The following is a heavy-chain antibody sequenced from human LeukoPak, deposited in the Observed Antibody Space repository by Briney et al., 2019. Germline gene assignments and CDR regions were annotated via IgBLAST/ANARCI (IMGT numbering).Heavy chain of an antibody. Sequence: ASVKVSCKASGFTFTSSAMQWVRQARGQRLAWLGWIVVGSGNTNYAQKFQERVTITRDMSTSTAYMELSSLRSEDTAVYYCAASGTVTHYYYYGMDVWGQGTTVTVSS. V-gene: IGHV1-58*02. CDR3: AASGTVTHYYYYGMDV. J-gene: IGHJ6*02. CDR2: IVVGSGNT. D-gene: IGHD4-17*01. CDR1: GFTFTSSA.